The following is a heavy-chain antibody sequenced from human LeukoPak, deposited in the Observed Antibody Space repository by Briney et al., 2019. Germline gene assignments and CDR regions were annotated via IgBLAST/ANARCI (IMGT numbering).Heavy chain of an antibody. CDR2: IYYSGST. Sequence: KPSETLSLTCTVSGGSISSSSYYWGWIRQPPGKGLEWIGSIYYSGSTYYNPSLKSRVTISVDTSKNQFSLKLSSVTAADTAVYYCASSYCSSTSCYHPQLRFDPWGQGTLVTVSS. CDR1: GGSISSSSYY. V-gene: IGHV4-39*07. D-gene: IGHD2-2*01. CDR3: ASSYCSSTSCYHPQLRFDP. J-gene: IGHJ5*02.